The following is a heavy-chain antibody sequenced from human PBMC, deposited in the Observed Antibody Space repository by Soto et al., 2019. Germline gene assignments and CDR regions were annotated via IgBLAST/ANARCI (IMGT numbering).Heavy chain of an antibody. J-gene: IGHJ6*02. V-gene: IGHV4-31*03. Sequence: KPSETLSLTCTVSGGSISSGGYYWSWIRQHPGKGLEWIGYIYYSGSTYYNPSLKSRVTISVDTSKNQFSLKLSSVTAADTAVYYCARDKRRYSSSSWGDYYYYGMDVWGQGTTVTVSS. CDR1: GGSISSGGYY. CDR3: ARDKRRYSSSSWGDYYYYGMDV. CDR2: IYYSGST. D-gene: IGHD6-6*01.